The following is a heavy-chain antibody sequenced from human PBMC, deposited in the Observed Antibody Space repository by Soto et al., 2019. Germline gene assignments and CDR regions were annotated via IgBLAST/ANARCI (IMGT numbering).Heavy chain of an antibody. CDR1: GGSISNYY. CDR2: IYSSGTT. J-gene: IGHJ4*02. V-gene: IGHV4-4*07. Sequence: SSETLSLTCTVSGGSISNYYWTWIRQPAGKGLEWIGRIYSSGTTNYNSSLKSRLTMSVDTSKNQFSLKLTSVTAADTAVYYCARQTTFSSSWYDYWGQGSLVTVSS. D-gene: IGHD6-13*01. CDR3: ARQTTFSSSWYDY.